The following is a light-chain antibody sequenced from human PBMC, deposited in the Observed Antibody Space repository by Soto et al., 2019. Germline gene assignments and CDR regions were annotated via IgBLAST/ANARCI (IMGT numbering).Light chain of an antibody. V-gene: IGKV3D-20*02. CDR3: QQRNNWPPSIT. J-gene: IGKJ5*01. CDR1: QSVSSSY. Sequence: EIVLTQSPGTLSLSPGERATLSCRASQSVSSSYLAWYQQKPGQAPRLLIHDASSRATGIPARFSGSGSGTDFTLTISSLEPEDFAVYYCQQRNNWPPSITFGPGTRLEI. CDR2: DAS.